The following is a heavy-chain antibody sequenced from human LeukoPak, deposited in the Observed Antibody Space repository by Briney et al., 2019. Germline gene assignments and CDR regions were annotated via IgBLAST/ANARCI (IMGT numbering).Heavy chain of an antibody. Sequence: GGSLRLSCAASGFTFSSYSMNWVRHTPGKGLEWVAVIWYDGSNKYYADSVKGRFTISRDDSENTLYLQMNSLRAEDTAVYYCARDEALGVYGAWGQGTLVTVSS. CDR1: GFTFSSYS. V-gene: IGHV3-33*08. CDR3: ARDEALGVYGA. D-gene: IGHD4/OR15-4a*01. J-gene: IGHJ5*02. CDR2: IWYDGSNK.